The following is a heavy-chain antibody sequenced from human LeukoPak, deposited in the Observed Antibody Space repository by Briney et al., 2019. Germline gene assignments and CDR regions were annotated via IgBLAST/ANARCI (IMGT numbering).Heavy chain of an antibody. J-gene: IGHJ4*02. CDR3: ARVAGYTYSYYYFDY. V-gene: IGHV4-59*01. CDR1: GGSFSSYY. D-gene: IGHD5-18*01. CDR2: IYHTGST. Sequence: SGTLSLTCTVSGGSFSSYYWTRIRQPPGKGLEWIGYIYHTGSTNYNPSLKSRVTISVDTSKNQFSLKLTSVTAADTAVYFCARVAGYTYSYYYFDYWGQGTLVTVSS.